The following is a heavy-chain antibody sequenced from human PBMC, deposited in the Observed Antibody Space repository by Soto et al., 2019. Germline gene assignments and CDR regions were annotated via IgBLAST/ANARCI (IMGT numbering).Heavy chain of an antibody. CDR3: ARLRWETENNWFDP. CDR1: GDSISSVDHY. CDR2: IYHSGST. Sequence: ASETLSLTCTVSGDSISSVDHYWSWIRQPPGKGLEWMGYIYHSGSTHYNPSLNSRLTISIDTSTNRFSLNLTSVTAADTAVYFCARLRWETENNWFDPWGQGALVTVS. J-gene: IGHJ5*02. D-gene: IGHD1-26*01. V-gene: IGHV4-30-4*01.